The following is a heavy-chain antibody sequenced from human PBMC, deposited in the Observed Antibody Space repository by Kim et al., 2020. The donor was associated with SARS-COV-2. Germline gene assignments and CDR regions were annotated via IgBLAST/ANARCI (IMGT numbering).Heavy chain of an antibody. D-gene: IGHD2-21*02. Sequence: SETLSLTCTVSGGSISSSSYYWGWIRQPPGKGLEWIGSIYYSGSTYYNPSLKSRVTISVDTSKNQFSLKLSSVTAADTAVYYCARLGGNSRDQGLEFDYWGQGTLVTVSS. CDR1: GGSISSSSYY. V-gene: IGHV4-39*07. CDR2: IYYSGST. CDR3: ARLGGNSRDQGLEFDY. J-gene: IGHJ4*02.